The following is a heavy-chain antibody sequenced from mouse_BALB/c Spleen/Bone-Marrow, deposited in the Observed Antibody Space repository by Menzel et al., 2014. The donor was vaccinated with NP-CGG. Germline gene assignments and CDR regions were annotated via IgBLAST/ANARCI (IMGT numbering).Heavy chain of an antibody. CDR2: ISNGGGST. CDR3: ARHAEVRRDAMDY. Sequence: EVKLMESGGGLVQPGGSLKLSCATSGFTFSDYYMYWVRQTPEKRLEWVAYISNGGGSTYYPDTVKGRFTISRDNAKSTLYLQMSRLKSEDTAMYYCARHAEVRRDAMDYWGQGTSVTVSS. V-gene: IGHV5-12*02. J-gene: IGHJ4*01. CDR1: GFTFSDYY. D-gene: IGHD2-14*01.